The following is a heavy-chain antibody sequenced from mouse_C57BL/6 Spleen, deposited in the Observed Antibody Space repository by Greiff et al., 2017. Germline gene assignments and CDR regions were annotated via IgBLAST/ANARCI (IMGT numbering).Heavy chain of an antibody. J-gene: IGHJ3*01. Sequence: VQLQQSGPVLVKPGASVKMSCKASGYTFTDYYMNWVKQSHGKSLEWIGVINPYNGGTSYNQKFKGKATLTVDKSSSTAYMELNSLTSEDSAVYYCARWDDPFAYWGQGTLVTVSA. D-gene: IGHD2-3*01. CDR3: ARWDDPFAY. V-gene: IGHV1-19*01. CDR1: GYTFTDYY. CDR2: INPYNGGT.